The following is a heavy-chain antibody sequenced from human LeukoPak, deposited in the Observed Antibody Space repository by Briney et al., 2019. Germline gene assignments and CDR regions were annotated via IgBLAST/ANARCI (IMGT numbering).Heavy chain of an antibody. V-gene: IGHV3-11*04. CDR3: ARVGYDSSGRFDY. CDR1: GFTFSDYY. D-gene: IGHD3-22*01. Sequence: PGGSLRLSCAASGFTFSDYYMSWIRQAPGKGQEWVSYISSSGSTIYYADSVKGRFTISRDNAKNSLYLQMNSLRAEDTAVYFCARVGYDSSGRFDYWGQGTLVTVSS. J-gene: IGHJ4*02. CDR2: ISSSGSTI.